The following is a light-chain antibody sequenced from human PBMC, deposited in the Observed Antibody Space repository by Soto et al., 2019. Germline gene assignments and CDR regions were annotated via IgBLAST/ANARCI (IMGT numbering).Light chain of an antibody. CDR1: QSVSSY. V-gene: IGKV3-11*01. CDR3: QQRGNWIT. CDR2: DAS. J-gene: IGKJ5*01. Sequence: IVLTQSPATPSLSPGERATLSCRASQSVSSYLAWYQQKPGQAPRLLIYDASNRATGIPARFSGSGSGTDFTLTISSLEPEDFAVYYCQQRGNWITFGQGTRLEIK.